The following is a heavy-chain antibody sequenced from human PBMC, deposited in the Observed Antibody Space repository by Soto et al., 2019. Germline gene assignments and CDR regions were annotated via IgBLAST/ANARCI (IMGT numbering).Heavy chain of an antibody. CDR1: GGSISSSSYY. V-gene: IGHV4-39*01. D-gene: IGHD2-2*01. CDR2: IYYSGST. CDR3: ARQEIVVVPAARGDYFDY. Sequence: PSETLSLTCTVSGGSISSSSYYWGWIRQPPGKGLDWIVSIYYSGSTYYNPSLKSRVTISVDTSKNQFSLKLSSVTAADTAVYYCARQEIVVVPAARGDYFDYWGQGTLVTVSS. J-gene: IGHJ4*02.